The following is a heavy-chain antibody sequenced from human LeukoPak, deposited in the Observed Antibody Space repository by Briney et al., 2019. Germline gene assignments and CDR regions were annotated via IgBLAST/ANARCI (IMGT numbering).Heavy chain of an antibody. CDR3: ARNYGGNTMKAFDI. J-gene: IGHJ3*02. CDR2: IYYSGST. V-gene: IGHV4-39*07. D-gene: IGHD4-23*01. Sequence: PSETLSLTCTVSGGSISSSSSYCAWIRQPPGKGLQWIGSIYYSGSTYFNSSLKSRVTISIDTSKNQFSLKLSSMTAADTAVYYCARNYGGNTMKAFDIWGLGTMVTVSS. CDR1: GGSISSSSSY.